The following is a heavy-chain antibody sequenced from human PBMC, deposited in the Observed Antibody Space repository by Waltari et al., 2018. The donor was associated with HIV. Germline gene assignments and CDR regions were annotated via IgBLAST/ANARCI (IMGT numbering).Heavy chain of an antibody. CDR3: VHDYGNWFNP. D-gene: IGHD3-16*01. CDR2: ITQAGTRA. V-gene: IGHV4-39*01. J-gene: IGHJ5*02. Sequence: QMQLQESGPRLVKPSETLSLTCSVSIGSLYTNNSLSGCVRKPPGKEPEWVGSITQAGTRAFYNPFLPGRVAVSVDPSQIQFSLKLSSVTASDTATYFCVHDYGNWFNPWGPGIFVTVSS. CDR1: IGSLYTNNSL.